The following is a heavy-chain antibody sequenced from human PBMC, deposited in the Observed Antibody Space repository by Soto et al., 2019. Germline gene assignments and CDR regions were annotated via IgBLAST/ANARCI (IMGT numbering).Heavy chain of an antibody. CDR1: GFAFHGYA. Sequence: QVQLVESGGGVVQPGGSLRLSCAASGFAFHGYAMHWVRQAPGKGLEWVAVIWYDGSTEYYIDSVKGRFAISRDNSKNTLYLQVNSLRAEETAVYYCARDRTIRYFDYWGQGTPVIVSS. J-gene: IGHJ4*02. V-gene: IGHV3-33*01. CDR2: IWYDGSTE. D-gene: IGHD3-9*01. CDR3: ARDRTIRYFDY.